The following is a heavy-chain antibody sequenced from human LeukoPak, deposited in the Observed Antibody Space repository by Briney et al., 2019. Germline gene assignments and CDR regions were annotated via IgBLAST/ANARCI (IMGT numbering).Heavy chain of an antibody. V-gene: IGHV3-23*01. Sequence: TGXXLXLSCAASGFTWRSYAMSWVRQAPGKGLEWVSAISGSGGSKYYADSVKGRFTISRDNSKNTLYLKMNRLRAEDTGVYYCAKDCVDYYDSCGYYWGAFDYWVQGTLLTVSS. CDR1: GFTWRSYA. J-gene: IGHJ4*02. CDR3: AKDCVDYYDSCGYYWGAFDY. D-gene: IGHD3-22*01. CDR2: ISGSGGSK.